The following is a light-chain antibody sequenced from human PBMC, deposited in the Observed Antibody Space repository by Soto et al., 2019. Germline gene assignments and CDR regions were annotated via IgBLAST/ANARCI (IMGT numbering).Light chain of an antibody. CDR3: QQYGTSLWT. V-gene: IGKV3-20*01. J-gene: IGKJ1*01. CDR1: QTVRTSY. CDR2: GAS. Sequence: EVVLTQSPGTLSLSPGERATLSCRASQTVRTSYLAWYQQKPGQAPRLLIYGASNRFTGIPDRFSGSGSGTDFTLTISRLEPADCAVYYCQQYGTSLWTFGQGTKVDIK.